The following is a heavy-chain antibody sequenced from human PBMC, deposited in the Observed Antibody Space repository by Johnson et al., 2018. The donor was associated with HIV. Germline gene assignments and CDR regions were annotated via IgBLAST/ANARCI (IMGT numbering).Heavy chain of an antibody. D-gene: IGHD6-19*01. CDR2: INWNSGST. Sequence: VQLVESGGGVVRPGGSLRISCAASGFTFDEYGMSWVRQAPGKGLEWVSNINWNSGSTSYADSVKGQFSISRDNAKNSLYLQMNSLIAEDTALYYCAKDIAVAGTTDRFDAFDIWGQGTMVTVSS. CDR3: AKDIAVAGTTDRFDAFDI. CDR1: GFTFDEYG. V-gene: IGHV3-20*04. J-gene: IGHJ3*02.